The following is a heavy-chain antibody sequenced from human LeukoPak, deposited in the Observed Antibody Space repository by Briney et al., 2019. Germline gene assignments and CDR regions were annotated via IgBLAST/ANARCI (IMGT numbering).Heavy chain of an antibody. Sequence: SETLSLTCTVSGASLSTSSWTWIRRPPGKGLECIGFIYYSGTAHYHPSLESRVTISLDTSKNQFSLRLSSVTAADTAVYYCARHLSSGWSDYWGQGTLVTVS. V-gene: IGHV4-59*08. D-gene: IGHD6-19*01. CDR3: ARHLSSGWSDY. CDR2: IYYSGTA. J-gene: IGHJ4*02. CDR1: GASLSTSS.